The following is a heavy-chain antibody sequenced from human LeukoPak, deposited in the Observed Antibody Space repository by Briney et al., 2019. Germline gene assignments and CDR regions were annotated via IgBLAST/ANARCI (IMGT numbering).Heavy chain of an antibody. CDR2: IIPIFGTA. Sequence: SVKVSCKASGGTFSSYAISWVRQAPGQGLEWMGRIIPIFGTANYAQKFQGRVTITTDESTSTAYMELSSLRSEDTAVYYCARGGLQGVLYGSSSFWFDPWGQGTLVTVSS. J-gene: IGHJ5*02. D-gene: IGHD6-6*01. CDR1: GGTFSSYA. CDR3: ARGGLQGVLYGSSSFWFDP. V-gene: IGHV1-69*05.